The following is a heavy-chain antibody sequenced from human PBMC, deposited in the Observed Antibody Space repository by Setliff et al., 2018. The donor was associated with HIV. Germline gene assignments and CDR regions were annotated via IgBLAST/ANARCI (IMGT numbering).Heavy chain of an antibody. V-gene: IGHV3-7*01. J-gene: IGHJ5*02. CDR1: GDSISSSNW. CDR3: AGGTGSYPKPFDP. D-gene: IGHD3-10*01. Sequence: PSETLSLTCTVSGDSISSSNWWSWVRQAPGKGLEWVANIKEDGAEKNYVDSVKGRFTISRDTSKNTLYLQMNSLRVEDTGVYYCAGGTGSYPKPFDPWGQGTLVTVSS. CDR2: IKEDGAEK.